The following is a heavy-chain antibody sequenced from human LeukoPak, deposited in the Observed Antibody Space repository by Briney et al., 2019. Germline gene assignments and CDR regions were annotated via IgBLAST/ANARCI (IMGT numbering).Heavy chain of an antibody. Sequence: SETLSLTCTVSGGSISSYYWSWIRQPAGKGLEWIGRIYTSGSTNYNPSLKSRVTMSVDTSKNQFSLKLSSVTAADTAVYYCARDTYYSDSSGYYRLDYWGQGTLVTVSS. CDR1: GGSISSYY. V-gene: IGHV4-4*07. J-gene: IGHJ4*02. CDR2: IYTSGST. CDR3: ARDTYYSDSSGYYRLDY. D-gene: IGHD3-22*01.